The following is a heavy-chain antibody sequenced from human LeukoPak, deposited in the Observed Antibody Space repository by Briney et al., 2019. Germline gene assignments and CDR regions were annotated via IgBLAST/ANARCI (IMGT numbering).Heavy chain of an antibody. CDR2: INPMYSTT. CDR1: GDIFRTTG. CDR3: ASDMTVGGIIVKFYFDY. V-gene: IGHV1-69*06. J-gene: IGHJ4*02. D-gene: IGHD3-16*01. Sequence: SVKVSCKACGDIFRTTGINWVRQPPGQGRAWMGRINPMYSTTANAQKVQGRVAITADNTTTTAYMESSSLRFEDTAVYYCASDMTVGGIIVKFYFDYWGQGSMVTVSS.